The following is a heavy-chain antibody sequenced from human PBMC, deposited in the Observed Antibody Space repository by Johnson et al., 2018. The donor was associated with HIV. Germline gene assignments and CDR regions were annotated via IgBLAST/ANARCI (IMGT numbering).Heavy chain of an antibody. V-gene: IGHV3-30-3*01. Sequence: QVQLVESGGGVVQPGRSLRLSCAASGFTFSSYAMHWVRQAPGKGLEWVAVISYDGSNKYYADSVKGRFTISSDNSKNTLYLQMNSLRAEDTAVYYCARAKDEDAFDIWGQGTMVTVSS. CDR2: ISYDGSNK. J-gene: IGHJ3*02. CDR1: GFTFSSYA. CDR3: ARAKDEDAFDI.